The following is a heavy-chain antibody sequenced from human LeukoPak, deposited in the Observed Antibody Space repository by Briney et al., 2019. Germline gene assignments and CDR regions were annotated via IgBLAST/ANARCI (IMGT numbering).Heavy chain of an antibody. CDR3: ARPTNTDTAMVSFDY. J-gene: IGHJ4*02. CDR2: INPNSGGT. D-gene: IGHD5-18*01. CDR1: GYTFTGYY. V-gene: IGHV1-2*02. Sequence: ASVKVSCKASGYTFTGYYMHWVRQAPGQGLERMGWINPNSGGTNYAQKFQGRVTMTRDTSISTAYMELSRLRSDDTAVYYCARPTNTDTAMVSFDYWGQGTLVTVSS.